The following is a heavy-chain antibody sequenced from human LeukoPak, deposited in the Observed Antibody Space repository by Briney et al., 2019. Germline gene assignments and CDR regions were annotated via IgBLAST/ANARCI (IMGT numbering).Heavy chain of an antibody. Sequence: GGSLRLSCAASGFTFSSYAMSWVRQAPGKGLEWVSAISGSGGSTYYADSVKGRFTISRDNSKNTLYLQMNSLRAEDTAVYYCAKDSLYGGYDGRGHFDYWGQGTLVTVSS. J-gene: IGHJ4*02. CDR2: ISGSGGST. V-gene: IGHV3-23*01. CDR1: GFTFSSYA. D-gene: IGHD5-12*01. CDR3: AKDSLYGGYDGRGHFDY.